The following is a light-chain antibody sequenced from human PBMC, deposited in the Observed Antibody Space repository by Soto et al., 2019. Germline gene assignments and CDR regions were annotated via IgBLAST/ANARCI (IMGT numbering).Light chain of an antibody. CDR3: QKYNSVPLT. CDR1: QGIAPY. J-gene: IGKJ4*01. V-gene: IGKV1-27*01. CDR2: ATS. Sequence: DVQMTQSPSSLSAFVGDRVTITCRASQGIAPYLAWIQQKPGKVPKLLIYATSTLQSGVPSRFSGSGSGTDFTLTISSLQPEDVGTYYCQKYNSVPLTCGGGTKVEIK.